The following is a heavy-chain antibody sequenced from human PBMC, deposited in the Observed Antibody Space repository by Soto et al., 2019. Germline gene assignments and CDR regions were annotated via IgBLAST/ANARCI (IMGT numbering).Heavy chain of an antibody. CDR2: IYCIGSH. V-gene: IGHV4-30-4*01. J-gene: IGHJ6*02. CDR3: ASNPYQDYGESYYYYALDA. Sequence: SETLSLTCAVSGDSVSNGDYSWSWIRQGTGKGREWIGYIYCIGSHYYNPSLQSRVTISMYTSKNHLSLSLTSVTAADTAVYFCASNPYQDYGESYYYYALDAWGQGTPVTVSS. D-gene: IGHD4-17*01. CDR1: GDSVSNGDYS.